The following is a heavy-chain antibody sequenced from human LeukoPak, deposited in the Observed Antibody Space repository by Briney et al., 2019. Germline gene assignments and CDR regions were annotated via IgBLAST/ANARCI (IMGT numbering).Heavy chain of an antibody. V-gene: IGHV3-11*04. Sequence: GGSLRLSCAASGFTFSDYYMSWIRQAPGKGLEWVSYISSSGSTIYYADSVKGRFTISRDNAKNSLYLQMNSLRAEDTAVYYCVRDRAVATENWFDPWGQGTLVTVSS. D-gene: IGHD6-19*01. CDR2: ISSSGSTI. J-gene: IGHJ5*02. CDR3: VRDRAVATENWFDP. CDR1: GFTFSDYY.